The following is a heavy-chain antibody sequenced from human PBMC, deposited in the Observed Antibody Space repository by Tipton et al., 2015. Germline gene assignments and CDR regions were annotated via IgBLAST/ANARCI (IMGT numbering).Heavy chain of an antibody. D-gene: IGHD3-3*01. CDR1: GFTFSSYE. CDR2: ISSSPNTR. V-gene: IGHV3-48*02. Sequence: QLVQSGGGLIQPGGSLRLSCTASGFTFSSYEINWVRQAPGKGLAWLSYISSSPNTRYYADSVKGLFTISRDNAKNSVFLQMNSLRDEDTAVYYCARGLRFLEEDNGAMDVWGPGTTVIVSS. J-gene: IGHJ6*02. CDR3: ARGLRFLEEDNGAMDV.